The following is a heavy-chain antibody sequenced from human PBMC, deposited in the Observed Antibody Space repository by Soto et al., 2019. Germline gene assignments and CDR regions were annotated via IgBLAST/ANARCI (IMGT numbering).Heavy chain of an antibody. CDR2: IYYSGST. CDR1: GGSISSYY. Sequence: SETLSLTCTVSGGSISSYYWSWIRQPPGKGLEWIGYIYYSGSTNYNPSLKSRVTISVDTSKNQFSLKLSSVTAADTAVYYCARGKGPGGTDYGDYVSQSYLPFDYWGQGTLVTVSS. V-gene: IGHV4-59*01. D-gene: IGHD4-17*01. CDR3: ARGKGPGGTDYGDYVSQSYLPFDY. J-gene: IGHJ4*02.